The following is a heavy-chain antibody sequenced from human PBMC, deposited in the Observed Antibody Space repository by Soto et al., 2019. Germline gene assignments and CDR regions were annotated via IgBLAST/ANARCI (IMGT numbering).Heavy chain of an antibody. Sequence: SETLSLTCAVSGGSISSYYWSWIRQPPGKGLEWIGYIYYSGSTNYNPSLKSRVTISVDTSKNQFSLKLSSVTAADTAVYYCARAAGRWLQFFDYWGQGTLVTVSS. CDR2: IYYSGST. CDR1: GGSISSYY. CDR3: ARAAGRWLQFFDY. D-gene: IGHD5-12*01. J-gene: IGHJ4*02. V-gene: IGHV4-59*01.